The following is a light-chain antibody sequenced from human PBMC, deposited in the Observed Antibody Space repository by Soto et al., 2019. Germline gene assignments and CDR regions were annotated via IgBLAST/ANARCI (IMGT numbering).Light chain of an antibody. CDR2: KAS. Sequence: DIQMTQSPSTLSASVGDRVTITCRASQSVDRWLAWYQQRPGKAPKALIYKASNLESGVPSRFSGSGSGTEFPLTITRLQPGDIATFYCQQYSTLVTFGQGTIVEMK. V-gene: IGKV1-5*03. CDR3: QQYSTLVT. J-gene: IGKJ1*01. CDR1: QSVDRW.